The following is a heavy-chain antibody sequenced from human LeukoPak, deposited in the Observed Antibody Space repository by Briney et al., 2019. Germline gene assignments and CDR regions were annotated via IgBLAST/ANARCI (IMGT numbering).Heavy chain of an antibody. Sequence: QPGGSLRLSCAASGFTFSSYAMGWVRQAPGKGLEWVSAISGSGGSTYYADSVKGRFTISRDNSKNTLYLQMNSLRAEDTAVYYCAKDHSSSSFQYYFDYWGQGTLVTVSS. V-gene: IGHV3-23*01. CDR1: GFTFSSYA. CDR2: ISGSGGST. J-gene: IGHJ4*02. D-gene: IGHD6-13*01. CDR3: AKDHSSSSFQYYFDY.